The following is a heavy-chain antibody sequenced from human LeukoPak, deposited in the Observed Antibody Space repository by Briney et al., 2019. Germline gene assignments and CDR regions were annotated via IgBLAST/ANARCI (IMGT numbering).Heavy chain of an antibody. CDR3: ARGFLGDAFDI. J-gene: IGHJ3*02. CDR1: GFTFSRYD. Sequence: PGGSLRLSCAASGFTFSRYDMHWVRQAPGKGLEWVSAIGTFGDPYYPGSVKGRFTISRENAKNSLYLQMNSLRAGDTAVYYCARGFLGDAFDIWGQGTMVTVSS. CDR2: IGTFGDP. V-gene: IGHV3-13*05. D-gene: IGHD3-3*01.